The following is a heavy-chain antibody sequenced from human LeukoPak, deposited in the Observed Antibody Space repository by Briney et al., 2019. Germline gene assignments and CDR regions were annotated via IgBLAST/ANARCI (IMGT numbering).Heavy chain of an antibody. J-gene: IGHJ4*02. D-gene: IGHD3-22*01. CDR1: GFTFTSHE. CDR2: ITTSGSTV. Sequence: SGGSLRLSCAASGFTFTSHEMNWVRQAPGKGLEWVSYITTSGSTVYYADSVKGRFTISRDNAMNSLYLQMNSLRTDDTAVYYCAREAYDSSLYWGQGTLVTVSS. V-gene: IGHV3-48*03. CDR3: AREAYDSSLY.